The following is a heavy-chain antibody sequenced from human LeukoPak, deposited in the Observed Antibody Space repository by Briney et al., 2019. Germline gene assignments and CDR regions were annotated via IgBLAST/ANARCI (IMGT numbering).Heavy chain of an antibody. CDR2: IYNGGII. J-gene: IGHJ5*02. CDR3: ARDHELPSYYFNWFDP. D-gene: IGHD3-10*01. CDR1: GDSISRYY. V-gene: IGHV4-4*07. Sequence: SETLSLTCTVSGDSISRYYWSWIQQPAGKGLEWIGRIYNGGIITYNPSLKSRVTMSIDTSNNQFSLRLRLVTAADTAVYYCARDHELPSYYFNWFDPWGQGTLVTVSS.